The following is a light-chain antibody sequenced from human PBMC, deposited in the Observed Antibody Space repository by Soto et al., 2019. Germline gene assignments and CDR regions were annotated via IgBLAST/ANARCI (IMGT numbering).Light chain of an antibody. V-gene: IGKV1-8*01. Sequence: AIRMTQSPSSFSASTGDRVTITCRASQSIGTYLAWYQQIPGRAPKLLIFAASTLQRGVPSRFSGSGFGTDFTLTISCLQSEDFATYYCQQYYIYPPTFGGGTKVDIK. CDR3: QQYYIYPPT. CDR2: AAS. J-gene: IGKJ4*01. CDR1: QSIGTY.